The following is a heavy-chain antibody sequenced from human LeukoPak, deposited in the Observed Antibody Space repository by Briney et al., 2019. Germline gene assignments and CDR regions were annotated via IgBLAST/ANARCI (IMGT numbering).Heavy chain of an antibody. CDR3: AKVRACSTTSCYRTYGMDV. D-gene: IGHD2-2*01. Sequence: GGSLRLSCAASGFTFSSYAMSWVRQAPGKGLEGVSVFSGSGGSTYYADSVKGRFTISRDTSKNTLYLQTNSLRAEDTALYYCAKVRACSTTSCYRTYGMDVWGQGTTVTVSS. J-gene: IGHJ6*02. CDR1: GFTFSSYA. V-gene: IGHV3-23*01. CDR2: FSGSGGST.